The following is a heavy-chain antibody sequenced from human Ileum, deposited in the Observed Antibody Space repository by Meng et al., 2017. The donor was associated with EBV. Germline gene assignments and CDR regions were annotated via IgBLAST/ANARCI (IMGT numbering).Heavy chain of an antibody. V-gene: IGHV4-28*01. CDR3: ARNVPGTSAYYD. CDR2: IYYSVST. D-gene: IGHD3-22*01. J-gene: IGHJ4*02. CDR1: AYCIRRTSW. Sequence: HVHVPGSCPGLVKPAVTPSLTCAVSAYCIRRTSWWGCIRQPPGKGLEGCGYIYYSVSTSYNPSLKSRVTMSVDTSKNQFSLNLNSVTAVDTAVYYCARNVPGTSAYYDWGQGTLVTVSS.